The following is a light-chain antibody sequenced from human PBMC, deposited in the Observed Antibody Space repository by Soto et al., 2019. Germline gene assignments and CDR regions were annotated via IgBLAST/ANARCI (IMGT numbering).Light chain of an antibody. Sequence: QSVLTQPASVSGSPGQSISISCTGTGNDVGGYTFVSWYQQHPDKVPKLVIFDVNRRPSGVSDRFSGSKSVNATSLTISGLRAEDEADYYCCSYTATTTYVFGTGTKVTVL. J-gene: IGLJ1*01. CDR3: CSYTATTTYV. CDR1: GNDVGGYTF. V-gene: IGLV2-14*03. CDR2: DVN.